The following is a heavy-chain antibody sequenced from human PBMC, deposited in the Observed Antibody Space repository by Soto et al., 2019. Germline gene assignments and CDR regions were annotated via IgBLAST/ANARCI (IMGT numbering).Heavy chain of an antibody. CDR3: ARDGGSHTAVAGTQYYGMDV. D-gene: IGHD6-19*01. CDR2: MYVDGST. V-gene: IGHV3-53*01. Sequence: EVQLVASGGDLIQPGGSRRLSWGVSGFSFSGDSLSWVRQAPGKGRGWASYMYVDGSTYYADSVRGRFTLSRDNSKNTLYLQMNNLRGEDTAVYYCARDGGSHTAVAGTQYYGMDVWGQGTTVTVSS. CDR1: GFSFSGDS. J-gene: IGHJ6*02.